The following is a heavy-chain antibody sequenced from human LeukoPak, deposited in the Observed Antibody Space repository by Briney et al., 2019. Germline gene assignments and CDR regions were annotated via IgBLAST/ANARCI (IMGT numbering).Heavy chain of an antibody. V-gene: IGHV1-69*04. CDR2: IIPILGIA. CDR3: ASQLAYCGGDCLGFLAY. D-gene: IGHD2-21*02. CDR1: GYTFTSYG. Sequence: GASVKVSCKASGYTFTSYGISWVRQAPGQGLEWMGRIIPILGIANYAQKFQGRVTITADKSTSTAYMELSSLRSEDTAVYYCASQLAYCGGDCLGFLAYWGQGTLVTVSS. J-gene: IGHJ4*02.